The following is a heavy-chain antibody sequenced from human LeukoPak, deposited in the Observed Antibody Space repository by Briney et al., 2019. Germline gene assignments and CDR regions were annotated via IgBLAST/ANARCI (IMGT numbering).Heavy chain of an antibody. CDR3: VNDKANYYGSGRIDP. V-gene: IGHV3-64D*06. CDR2: ISSNGGST. J-gene: IGHJ5*02. CDR1: GFTFSSYA. D-gene: IGHD3-10*01. Sequence: PGGSLRLSCSASGFTFSSYAMHWVRQAPGKGLEYVSAISSNGGSTYYADSVKGRFTISRDNSKNTLYLRMSSLRAEDTAVYYCVNDKANYYGSGRIDPWGQGTLVTVSS.